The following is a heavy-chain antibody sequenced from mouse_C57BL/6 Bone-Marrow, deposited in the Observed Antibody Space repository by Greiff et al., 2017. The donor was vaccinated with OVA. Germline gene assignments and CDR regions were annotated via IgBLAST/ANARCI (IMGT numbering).Heavy chain of an antibody. CDR2: IDPSDSYT. D-gene: IGHD2-4*01. V-gene: IGHV1-50*01. Sequence: QVQLQQPGAELVKPGASVKLSCKASGYTFTSYWMQWVKQRPGQGLEWIGEIDPSDSYTNYHQKFKGKATLTVDTSSSTAYMQLSSLTSEDSAVYYSVRETDYQYYFDYWGQGTTLTVSS. J-gene: IGHJ2*01. CDR3: VRETDYQYYFDY. CDR1: GYTFTSYW.